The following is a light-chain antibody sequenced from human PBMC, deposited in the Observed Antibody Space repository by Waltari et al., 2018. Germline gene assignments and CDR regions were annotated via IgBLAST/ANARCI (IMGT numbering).Light chain of an antibody. CDR1: SRTVGGYDF. Sequence: QSALTQPRSVSGSPGQSVTIACTGTSRTVGGYDFVYWYQQNPGKAPKLMIYDVNMRPSGVPDRFSGSKSGNTASLTISGLQAEDEADYYCCSYEGSYSMVFGGGTRLTVL. V-gene: IGLV2-11*01. CDR3: CSYEGSYSMV. J-gene: IGLJ2*01. CDR2: DVN.